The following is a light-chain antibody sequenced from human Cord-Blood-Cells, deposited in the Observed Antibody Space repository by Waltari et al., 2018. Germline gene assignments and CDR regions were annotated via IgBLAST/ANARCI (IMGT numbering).Light chain of an antibody. Sequence: QSVLTQPPSASGTPGQRVTISCSGSSSNIGSNYVYWYQQLPGTAPKLLIYRNNQRPSGVPDRFSGSKSGTSASLAISGLRSEDEADYYCCSYAGSFLFGGGTK. V-gene: IGLV1-47*01. CDR1: SSNIGSNY. CDR2: RNN. CDR3: CSYAGSFL. J-gene: IGLJ2*01.